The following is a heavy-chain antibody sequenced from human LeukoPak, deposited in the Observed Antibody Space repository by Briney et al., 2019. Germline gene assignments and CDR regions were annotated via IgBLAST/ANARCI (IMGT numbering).Heavy chain of an antibody. V-gene: IGHV4-30-4*01. CDR1: GGSIRSDDYY. CDR3: ATVVVVAATNYYYYATDV. CDR2: ILYTGNT. Sequence: SQTLSLTCTVSGGSIRSDDYYWSWIRQPPGKGLEWIGYILYTGNTHYNPSLQSRVTFSVDTSKNQFSLKLSSVTAADTAVYFCATVVVVAATNYYYYATDVWGQGTTVTVSS. J-gene: IGHJ6*02. D-gene: IGHD2-15*01.